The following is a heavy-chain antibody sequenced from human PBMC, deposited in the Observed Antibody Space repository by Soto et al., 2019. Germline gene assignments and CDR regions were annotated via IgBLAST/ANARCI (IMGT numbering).Heavy chain of an antibody. CDR1: AFTVNHNY. D-gene: IGHD3-9*01. Sequence: GGSLRLSCAASAFTVNHNYMNWVRQAPGKGLEWVSLIFAGGDTYYADSVKGRSTISRDNSKNTLYLQMNSLRVEDTAVYYCAREGMNDWDRYYGMDVWGQGTTVTVSS. CDR3: AREGMNDWDRYYGMDV. CDR2: IFAGGDT. V-gene: IGHV3-53*01. J-gene: IGHJ6*02.